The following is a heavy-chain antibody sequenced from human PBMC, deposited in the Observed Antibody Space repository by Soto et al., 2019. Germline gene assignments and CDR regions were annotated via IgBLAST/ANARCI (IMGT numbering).Heavy chain of an antibody. CDR3: ARGSIMISFGGVIGIDY. J-gene: IGHJ4*02. D-gene: IGHD3-16*02. Sequence: GGSLRLSCAASGFTFSSSWMHWVRQPPGKGLEWVSRVNIDGSITSYADSVKGRFTISRDTSKNTLYLKMNSLRAEDTAVYYCARGSIMISFGGVIGIDYWGQGTLVTVSS. CDR2: VNIDGSIT. CDR1: GFTFSSSW. V-gene: IGHV3-74*01.